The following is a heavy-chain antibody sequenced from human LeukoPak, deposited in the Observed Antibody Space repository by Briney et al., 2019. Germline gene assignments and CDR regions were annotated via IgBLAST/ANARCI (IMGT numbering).Heavy chain of an antibody. CDR3: ARSRYDSSGYYSFDY. Sequence: SGTLSLTCGVSGGSITNTNYWTWVRQPPGKGLEWIGEVNLQGSTNYNPSLMGRVAISVDKSENHISLQLTSVTAADTAVYYCARSRYDSSGYYSFDYWGQGTLVTVSS. J-gene: IGHJ4*02. CDR2: VNLQGST. V-gene: IGHV4-4*02. D-gene: IGHD3-22*01. CDR1: GGSITNTNY.